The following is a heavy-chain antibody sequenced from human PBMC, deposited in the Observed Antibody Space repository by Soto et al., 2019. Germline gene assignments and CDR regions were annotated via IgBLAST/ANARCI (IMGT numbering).Heavy chain of an antibody. J-gene: IGHJ4*02. D-gene: IGHD2-21*01. CDR3: ARLWSGKRPPDD. CDR2: IHYSGKT. CDR1: GDSIRSDTYY. Sequence: HLQLQEPGPGLVKPSETLSLTCTVSGDSIRSDTYYWGWIRQPPGKGLEWIGSIHYSGKTYYNPFLKSRVTISVDTSNNQLSLRLSSVTAADTAVFYCARLWSGKRPPDDWSQGALVIVSS. V-gene: IGHV4-39*01.